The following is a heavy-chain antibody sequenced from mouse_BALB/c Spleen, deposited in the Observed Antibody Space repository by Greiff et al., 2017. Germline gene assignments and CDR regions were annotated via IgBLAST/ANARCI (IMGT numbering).Heavy chain of an antibody. CDR3: ASYYGNYRGPWFAY. D-gene: IGHD2-1*01. J-gene: IGHJ3*01. CDR2: ISSGGSYT. Sequence: EVKLMESGGDLVKPGGSLKLSCAASGFTFSSYGMSWVRQTPDKRLEWVATISSGGSYTYYPDSVKGRFTISRDNAKNTLYLQMSSLKSEDTAMYYCASYYGNYRGPWFAYWGQGTLVTVSA. V-gene: IGHV5-6*01. CDR1: GFTFSSYG.